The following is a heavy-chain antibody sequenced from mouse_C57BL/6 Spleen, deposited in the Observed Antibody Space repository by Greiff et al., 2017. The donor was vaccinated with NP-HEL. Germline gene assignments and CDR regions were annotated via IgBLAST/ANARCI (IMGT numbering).Heavy chain of an antibody. D-gene: IGHD1-1*01. J-gene: IGHJ2*01. CDR1: GYAFSSSW. Sequence: VQLQQSGPELVKPGASVKISCKASGYAFSSSWMHWVKQRPIQGLEWIGNIDPSDSETHYNQKFKDKATLTVDKSSSTAYMQLSSLTSEDSAVYYCARVGGTTVVGDYWGQGTTLTVSS. CDR2: IDPSDSET. CDR3: ARVGGTTVVGDY. V-gene: IGHV1-52*01.